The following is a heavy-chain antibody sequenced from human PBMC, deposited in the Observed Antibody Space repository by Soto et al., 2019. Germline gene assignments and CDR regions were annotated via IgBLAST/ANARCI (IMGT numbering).Heavy chain of an antibody. V-gene: IGHV1-24*01. D-gene: IGHD6-13*01. J-gene: IGHJ3*02. CDR3: ATPASSSLDSLGTIDAFDI. CDR2: FDPEAGET. CDR1: GYTLTELS. Sequence: ASVKVSCKVSGYTLTELSMHWVRQAPGKGLEWMGGFDPEAGETVYAQKFQGRVIMTEDTSTDTAYMELSSLRPEDTAVYYCATPASSSLDSLGTIDAFDIWGQGTMVT.